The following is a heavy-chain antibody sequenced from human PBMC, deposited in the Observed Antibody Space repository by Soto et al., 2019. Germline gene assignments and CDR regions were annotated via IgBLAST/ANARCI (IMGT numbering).Heavy chain of an antibody. CDR2: VNRDGTTT. J-gene: IGHJ4*02. CDR3: AKDRLAGGFDY. D-gene: IGHD3-16*01. V-gene: IGHV3-74*03. CDR1: GFTFSSCW. Sequence: GGSLRLSCAASGFTFSSCWMNWVRQAPGEGLVWVARVNRDGTTTTYADSVKGRFTISRDNSRNTVYLQMNSLRADDTAVYYCAKDRLAGGFDYWGQGTLVTVSS.